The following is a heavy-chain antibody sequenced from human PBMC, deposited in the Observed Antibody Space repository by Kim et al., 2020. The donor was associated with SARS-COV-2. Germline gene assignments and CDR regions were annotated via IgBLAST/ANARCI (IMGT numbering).Heavy chain of an antibody. CDR1: GYTFTSYA. CDR2: INAGNGNT. Sequence: ASVKVSCKASGYTFTSYAMHWVRQAPGQRLEWMGWINAGNGNTKYSQKFQGRVTITRDTSASTAYMELSSLRSEDTAVYYCARDLVVAGYYYYGMDVWGQGTTVTVSS. V-gene: IGHV1-3*01. D-gene: IGHD2-15*01. J-gene: IGHJ6*02. CDR3: ARDLVVAGYYYYGMDV.